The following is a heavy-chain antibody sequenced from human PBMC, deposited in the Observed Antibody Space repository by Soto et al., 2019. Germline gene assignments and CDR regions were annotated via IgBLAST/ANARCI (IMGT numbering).Heavy chain of an antibody. CDR2: IYSGGST. CDR3: ARSSTYYYDSSGYDIDY. D-gene: IGHD3-22*01. Sequence: PGGSLRLSCAASGFTVSSNYMSWVRQAPGKGLEWVSVIYSGGSTYYADSVKGRFTISRDNSKNTLYLQMNSLRAEDTAVYYCARSSTYYYDSSGYDIDYWGQGTLVTVSS. CDR1: GFTVSSNY. J-gene: IGHJ4*02. V-gene: IGHV3-66*01.